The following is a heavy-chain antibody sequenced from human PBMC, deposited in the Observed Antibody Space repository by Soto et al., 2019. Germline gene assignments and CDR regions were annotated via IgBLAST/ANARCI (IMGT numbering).Heavy chain of an antibody. CDR3: AREYRGSGTPLYGMDV. CDR1: GYTFTGYY. Sequence: ASVKVSCKASGYTFTGYYMHWVRQAPGQGLEWMGWINPNSGGTNYAQKFQGRVTMTRDTSISTAHMELSRLRSDDTAVYYCAREYRGSGTPLYGMDVWGQGTTVTVSS. CDR2: INPNSGGT. V-gene: IGHV1-2*02. D-gene: IGHD3-10*01. J-gene: IGHJ6*02.